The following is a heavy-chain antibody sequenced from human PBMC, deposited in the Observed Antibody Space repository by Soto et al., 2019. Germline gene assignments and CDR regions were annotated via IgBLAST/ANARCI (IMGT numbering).Heavy chain of an antibody. CDR2: IIPIFGTI. J-gene: IGHJ4*02. Sequence: GASVKVSCKASGGTFSRYPIAWVRQAPGHGLEWMGQIIPIFGTISHAQNFQGRITITADESTSTAYMELSSLRSDDTAVYYCARPRTVAATKGYDYWGQGTLVTVS. CDR3: ARPRTVAATKGYDY. V-gene: IGHV1-69*13. D-gene: IGHD4-4*01. CDR1: GGTFSRYP.